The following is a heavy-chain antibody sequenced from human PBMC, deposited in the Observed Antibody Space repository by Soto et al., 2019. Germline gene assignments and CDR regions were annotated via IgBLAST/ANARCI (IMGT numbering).Heavy chain of an antibody. V-gene: IGHV1-8*02. CDR1: GYTFTGYY. Sequence: ASVKVSCKASGYTFTGYYMHWVRQATGQGLEWMGWMNPNSGNTGYAQKFQGRVTMTRNTSISTAYMELSSLRSEDTAVYYCARGWVYYYDSSGYYADAFDIWGQATMVTVSS. J-gene: IGHJ3*02. CDR2: MNPNSGNT. D-gene: IGHD3-22*01. CDR3: ARGWVYYYDSSGYYADAFDI.